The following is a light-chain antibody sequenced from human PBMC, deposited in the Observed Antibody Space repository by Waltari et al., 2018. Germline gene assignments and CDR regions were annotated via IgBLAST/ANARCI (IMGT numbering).Light chain of an antibody. CDR3: QQYNSYPYT. Sequence: DIQMTQSPSTLSASVGDRVTLTCRASQTISSWLAWYQQKPGKAPNLLIYWASRLESGVPSRFSGSGSGTEFTLTVSNLQPDDYATYYCQQYNSYPYTFGQGTKLEIK. CDR1: QTISSW. V-gene: IGKV1-5*03. CDR2: WAS. J-gene: IGKJ2*01.